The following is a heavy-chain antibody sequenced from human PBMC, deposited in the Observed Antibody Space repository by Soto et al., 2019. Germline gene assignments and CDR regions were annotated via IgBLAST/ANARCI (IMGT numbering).Heavy chain of an antibody. Sequence: QVQLVQSGAEVKKPGASVKVSCKASGYTFTSYGISWVRQAPGQGREWMGWINAYNGNTNYAQKLQGRVTMTTDTSTGTAYMELMSLRSDDTAVYSCARDVGYRLIDYWGQGTLVTVSS. D-gene: IGHD5-18*01. CDR2: INAYNGNT. CDR3: ARDVGYRLIDY. CDR1: GYTFTSYG. V-gene: IGHV1-18*01. J-gene: IGHJ4*02.